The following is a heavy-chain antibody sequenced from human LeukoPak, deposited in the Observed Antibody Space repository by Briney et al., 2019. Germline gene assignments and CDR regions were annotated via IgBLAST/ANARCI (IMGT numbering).Heavy chain of an antibody. Sequence: VASVKVSCKASGYTFTSYYMHWVRQAPGQGLEWMGWINPNSGGTNYAQKFQGRVTMTRDTSISTAYMELSRLRSDDTAVYYCAREEVYDLGFDYWGQGTLVTVSS. V-gene: IGHV1-2*02. J-gene: IGHJ4*02. D-gene: IGHD5/OR15-5a*01. CDR1: GYTFTSYY. CDR3: AREEVYDLGFDY. CDR2: INPNSGGT.